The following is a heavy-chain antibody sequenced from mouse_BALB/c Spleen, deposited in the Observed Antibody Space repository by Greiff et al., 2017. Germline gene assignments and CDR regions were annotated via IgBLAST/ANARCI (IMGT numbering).Heavy chain of an antibody. CDR2: ISSGGST. CDR1: GFTFSSYA. D-gene: IGHD2-14*01. V-gene: IGHV5-6-5*01. Sequence: EVHLVESGGGLVKPGGSLKLSCAASGFTFSSYAMSWVRQTPEKRLEWVASISSGGSTYYPDSVKGRFTISRDNARNILYLQMSSLRSEDTAMYYCARQREYYRYLDYWGQGTTLTVSS. CDR3: ARQREYYRYLDY. J-gene: IGHJ2*01.